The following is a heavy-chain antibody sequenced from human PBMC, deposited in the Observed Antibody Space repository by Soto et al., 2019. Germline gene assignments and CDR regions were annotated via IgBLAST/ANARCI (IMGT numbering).Heavy chain of an antibody. D-gene: IGHD3-10*01. V-gene: IGHV3-30-3*01. CDR2: ISYDGSNK. CDR1: GFTFSSYA. CDR3: ARVLWSLRSFDY. J-gene: IGHJ4*02. Sequence: PGGSLRLSCAASGFTFSSYAMHWVRQAPGKGLEWVAVISYDGSNKYYADSVKGRFTISRDNSKNTLYLQMNSLRAEDTAVYYCARVLWSLRSFDYWGQGTLVTVSS.